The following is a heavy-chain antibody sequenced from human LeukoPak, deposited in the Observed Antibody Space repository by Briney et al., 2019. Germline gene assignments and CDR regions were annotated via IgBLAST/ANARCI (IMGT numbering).Heavy chain of an antibody. Sequence: ASVKVSCKASGYTFTDYYIHWVRQAPGQGLEWMGWINSNNGATNYAQKFQGRVTMTRDTSISTAYMELTRLGSDDTAVYYCAKERTGGWPFDYWGQGTLVTVSS. V-gene: IGHV1-2*02. J-gene: IGHJ4*02. CDR3: AKERTGGWPFDY. CDR2: INSNNGAT. D-gene: IGHD6-19*01. CDR1: GYTFTDYY.